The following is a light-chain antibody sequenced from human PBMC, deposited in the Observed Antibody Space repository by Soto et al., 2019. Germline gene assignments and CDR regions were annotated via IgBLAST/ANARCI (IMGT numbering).Light chain of an antibody. CDR3: QQYYSYPPT. Sequence: DIQMTQSPSSVSASVGDRVTITCRASQDIDSWLAWYQQKPGKAPKLLIYAAYSLQSGVPSRFSGSGSGTDFTFTISSLQPEDFAAYYCQQYYSYPPTFGQGTRLEIK. J-gene: IGKJ5*01. CDR2: AAY. V-gene: IGKV1-12*01. CDR1: QDIDSW.